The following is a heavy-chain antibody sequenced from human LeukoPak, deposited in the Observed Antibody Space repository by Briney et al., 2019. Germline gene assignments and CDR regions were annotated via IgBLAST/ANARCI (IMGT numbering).Heavy chain of an antibody. D-gene: IGHD2-2*01. Sequence: SVKVSCKASGGTFSSYAISWVRQAPGQGLEWMGGIIPIFGTANYAQKFQGRVTITADESTSTAYMELSSLRSEDTAVYYCARDGRSPGSTSLLHWFDPWGQETLVTVSS. CDR1: GGTFSSYA. CDR3: ARDGRSPGSTSLLHWFDP. V-gene: IGHV1-69*13. J-gene: IGHJ5*02. CDR2: IIPIFGTA.